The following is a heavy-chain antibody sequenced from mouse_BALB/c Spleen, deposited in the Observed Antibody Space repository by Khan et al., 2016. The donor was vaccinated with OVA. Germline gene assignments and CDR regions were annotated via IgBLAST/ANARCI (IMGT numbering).Heavy chain of an antibody. D-gene: IGHD4-1*01. Sequence: QVQLKESGAELVKPGASVKLSCKTSGYTFTSFWIQWVKQRPGQGLGWIGQIFPGTGTTYYNENFKGKATLTVDTSSSTAYMQHSSLTSEDSAVXFCARGYFENWEFAYWGQGTLVTVSP. CDR1: GYTFTSFW. J-gene: IGHJ3*01. CDR2: IFPGTGTT. V-gene: IGHV1S132*01. CDR3: ARGYFENWEFAY.